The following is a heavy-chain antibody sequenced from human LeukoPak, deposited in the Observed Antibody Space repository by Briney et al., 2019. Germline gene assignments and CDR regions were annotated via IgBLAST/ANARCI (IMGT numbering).Heavy chain of an antibody. CDR2: INWNGGST. D-gene: IGHD5-24*01. Sequence: GGSLRLSCAASGFTFDDYGMSWVRQAPGKGLEWVSGINWNGGSTGYADSVKGRFTISRDNAKNSLYLQMNSLRAEDTAVYYCARDELRYYLDYWGQGTLVTVSS. CDR1: GFTFDDYG. V-gene: IGHV3-20*04. CDR3: ARDELRYYLDY. J-gene: IGHJ4*02.